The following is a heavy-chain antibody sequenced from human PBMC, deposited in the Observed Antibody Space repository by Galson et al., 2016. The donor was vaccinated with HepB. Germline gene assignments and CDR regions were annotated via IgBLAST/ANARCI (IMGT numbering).Heavy chain of an antibody. V-gene: IGHV1-24*01. CDR3: AAYYYVRHFDL. CDR1: GYRLCELS. D-gene: IGHD3-16*01. Sequence: SVKVSCKVSGYRLCELSMHWVRQAPGKGLEWMGGFDPEHGETIFTQKFQGRVTVTEDTSTDTAYMDLSSLRSDDTAVYYCAAYYYVRHFDLWGRGTLVTVSS. CDR2: FDPEHGET. J-gene: IGHJ2*01.